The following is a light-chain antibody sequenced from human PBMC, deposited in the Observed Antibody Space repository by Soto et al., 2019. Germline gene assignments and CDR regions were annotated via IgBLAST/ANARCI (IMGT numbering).Light chain of an antibody. CDR3: SSYTSSRPYL. V-gene: IGLV2-14*01. CDR2: DFS. CDR1: SSDVGGYNY. J-gene: IGLJ1*01. Sequence: QSVLTQPASVSGSPGQSITISCTGTSSDVGGYNYVSWYQQHPGKAPKLMIHDFSNRPSGGSNRFSGSKSGNRAYLNLLGLQAEDEADYYGSSYTSSRPYLFGTGTKATV.